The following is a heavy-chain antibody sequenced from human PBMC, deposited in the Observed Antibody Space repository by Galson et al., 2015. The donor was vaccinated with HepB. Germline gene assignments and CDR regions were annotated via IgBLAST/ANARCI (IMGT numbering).Heavy chain of an antibody. V-gene: IGHV4-59*02. D-gene: IGHD4/OR15-4a*01. CDR3: ARTGTAMVHLDY. CDR2: IYYSGST. CDR1: GGSVSSYF. J-gene: IGHJ4*02. Sequence: ETLSLTCTVSGGSVSSYFWSWIQQPPGEGLEWIGYIYYSGSTNYNPSLKSRVTISVDTSKNQFSLKLNSVTAADTAVYYCARTGTAMVHLDYWGQGTLVTVSS.